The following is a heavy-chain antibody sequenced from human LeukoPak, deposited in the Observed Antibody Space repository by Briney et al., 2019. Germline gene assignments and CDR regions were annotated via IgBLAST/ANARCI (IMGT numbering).Heavy chain of an antibody. CDR1: GYSIGNGYF. V-gene: IGHV4-38-2*02. CDR3: ARDSGTTGEVKFDP. J-gene: IGHJ5*02. D-gene: IGHD3-10*01. Sequence: SETLSLTCTVSGYSIGNGYFWGWIRQPPGKGLEWIGNIYRTGTTFYNPSLQRRVSMSVDTSKNTFSLNLKSVTAADTAIYYCARDSGTTGEVKFDPWGQGILVTVSS. CDR2: IYRTGTT.